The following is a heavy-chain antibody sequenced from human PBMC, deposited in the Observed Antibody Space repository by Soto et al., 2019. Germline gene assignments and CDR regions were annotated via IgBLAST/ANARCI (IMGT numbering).Heavy chain of an antibody. Sequence: PSETLSLTCTVSGGSISTFYWSWVRHPAGKGLEWIGRIFSSGSTSFNPSLESRVAMSVDTSKNHFSLNLSSVTAADMAVYYCAREGSYSAYNFAHGIQLWSFDFWGQGALVTVSS. CDR1: GGSISTFY. J-gene: IGHJ4*02. CDR2: IFSSGST. CDR3: AREGSYSAYNFAHGIQLWSFDF. D-gene: IGHD5-12*01. V-gene: IGHV4-4*07.